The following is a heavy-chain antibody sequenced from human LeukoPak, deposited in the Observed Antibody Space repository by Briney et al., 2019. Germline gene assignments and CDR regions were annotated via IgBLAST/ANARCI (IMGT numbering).Heavy chain of an antibody. D-gene: IGHD3-10*01. CDR1: GFTFSSCG. V-gene: IGHV3-33*01. CDR3: ATGKGYNWFDP. CDR2: IWYDGTNK. J-gene: IGHJ5*02. Sequence: GRSLRLSCAASGFTFSSCGMHWVRQAPGKGLEWVALIWYDGTNKYYADSVKGRFTISRDNSKNTLYLQMNSLRAEDTAVYYCATGKGYNWFDPWGQGTLVTVSS.